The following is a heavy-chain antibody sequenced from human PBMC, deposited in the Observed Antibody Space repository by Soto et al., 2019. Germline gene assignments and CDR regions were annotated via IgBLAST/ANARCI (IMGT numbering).Heavy chain of an antibody. CDR3: TRESSGWSRYYYYYMDV. Sequence: GGSLRLSCTASGFTFGDYAMSWFRQAPGKGLEWVGFIRSKAYGGTTEYAASVKGRFTISRDDSKSIAYLQMNSLKTEDTAVYYCTRESSGWSRYYYYYMDVWGKGTTVTVSS. V-gene: IGHV3-49*03. CDR1: GFTFGDYA. CDR2: IRSKAYGGTT. J-gene: IGHJ6*03. D-gene: IGHD6-19*01.